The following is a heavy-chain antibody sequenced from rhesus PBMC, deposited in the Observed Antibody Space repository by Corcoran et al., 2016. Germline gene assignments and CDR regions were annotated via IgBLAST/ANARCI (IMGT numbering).Heavy chain of an antibody. CDR2: INSGGGST. CDR1: GFTFSSFG. Sequence: QLGETGGGLVQPGGSLKLSWAASGFTFSSFGISWVRHPPGKGLEGVSVINSGGGSTSHIHTVNGRFTNSTENTKNSLFLEVNSLSAEDAAVYYCAKKGSVATTASTVFSAYWGQGVLVTVSS. V-gene: IGHV3S5*01. J-gene: IGHJ4*01. D-gene: IGHD4-23*01. CDR3: AKKGSVATTASTVFSAY.